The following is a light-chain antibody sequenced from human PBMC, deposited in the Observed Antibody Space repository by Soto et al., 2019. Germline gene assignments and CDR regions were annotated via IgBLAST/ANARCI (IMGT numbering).Light chain of an antibody. CDR1: SSDGGCYNL. Sequence: QSALTQPASVSGSPGQSITISCTGTSSDGGCYNLVSWYQQHPGKAPKIMIYEGSKRPSGVSNRFSGSKSGNTASLTISGLQAEDEADYYCCSYAGSSTFVVFGGGTKLTVL. CDR2: EGS. J-gene: IGLJ2*01. V-gene: IGLV2-23*03. CDR3: CSYAGSSTFVV.